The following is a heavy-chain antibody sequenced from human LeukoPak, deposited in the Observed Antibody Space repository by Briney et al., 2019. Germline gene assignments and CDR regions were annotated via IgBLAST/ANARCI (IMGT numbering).Heavy chain of an antibody. CDR1: GGSLSTSSYY. CDR2: IYYSGST. J-gene: IGHJ6*02. CDR3: ARLHYYYGVDV. V-gene: IGHV4-39*01. Sequence: SETLSLTCTVSGGSLSTSSYYWGWIRQPPGKGLEWIGSIYYSGSTYYNPSLKSRVTISVDTSKNQFSLKLSSVTPADTAVYYCARLHYYYGVDVWGQGTTVTVSS.